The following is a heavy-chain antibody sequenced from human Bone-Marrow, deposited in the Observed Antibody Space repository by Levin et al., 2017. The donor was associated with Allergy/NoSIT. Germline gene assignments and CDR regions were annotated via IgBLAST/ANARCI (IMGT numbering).Heavy chain of an antibody. CDR3: ARTSPYAPLYDAFDM. D-gene: IGHD2-2*01. V-gene: IGHV3-11*01. CDR1: GFNFSDYY. CDR2: ISVSGTIK. J-gene: IGHJ3*02. Sequence: GGSLRLSCVASGFNFSDYYMSWIRQAPGKGLEWVSHISVSGTIKYYSDSLKGRFTISRDNAKNSLFLQMYSLRGEDTAVYYCARTSPYAPLYDAFDMWGQGTMVTVSS.